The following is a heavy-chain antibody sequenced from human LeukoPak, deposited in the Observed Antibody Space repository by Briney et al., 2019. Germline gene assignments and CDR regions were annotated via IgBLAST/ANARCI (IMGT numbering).Heavy chain of an antibody. V-gene: IGHV3-7*01. D-gene: IGHD4-17*01. CDR1: GLSFSSLW. J-gene: IGHJ4*02. CDR3: ARAASTGTVDY. Sequence: GGALRLSCVASGLSFSSLWMSWVRQAPGKGLEWVANIKGDGSEKYYVDSVKGRFTISRDNAQNSLYLQMNGLRVEDTAVYYCARAASTGTVDYWGQGSLVTVSS. CDR2: IKGDGSEK.